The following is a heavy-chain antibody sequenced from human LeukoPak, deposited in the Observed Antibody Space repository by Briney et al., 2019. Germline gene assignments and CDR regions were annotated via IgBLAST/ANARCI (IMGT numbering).Heavy chain of an antibody. D-gene: IGHD3-16*01. V-gene: IGHV4-61*02. CDR1: GGSISSSSYY. J-gene: IGHJ4*02. Sequence: SETLSLTCTVSGGSISSSSYYWSWIRQPAGKGLEWIGRIYTSGSTNYNPSLKSRVTISVDTSKNQFSLKLSSVTAADTAVYYCARYRYDAPSRILWGQGTLVTVSS. CDR2: IYTSGST. CDR3: ARYRYDAPSRIL.